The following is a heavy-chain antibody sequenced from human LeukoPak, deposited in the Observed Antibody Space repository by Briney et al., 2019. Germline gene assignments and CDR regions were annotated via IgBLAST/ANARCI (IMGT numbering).Heavy chain of an antibody. CDR3: ARDSGYSYADDC. CDR1: GFTFRSYA. Sequence: PGGSLRLSCAASGFTFRSYAMQWVRQAPGKGLEWVSYITYNSGTIFYADSVKGRFTISRDNAKDSLYLQMSSLRDEDTAVYHCARDSGYSYADDCWGQGTLVTVSS. V-gene: IGHV3-48*02. D-gene: IGHD5-18*01. CDR2: ITYNSGTI. J-gene: IGHJ4*02.